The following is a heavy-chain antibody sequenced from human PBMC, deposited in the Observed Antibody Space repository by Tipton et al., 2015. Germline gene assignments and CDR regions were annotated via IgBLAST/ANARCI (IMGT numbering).Heavy chain of an antibody. Sequence: TLSLTCTVSGGSINRSTYYWGWIRQAPGKGLEWIASIYSSGTTYSNPSLKSRVTISVDTSKNLFSLNLKFVTAEDTAVYYCAREVAAQTEYFDYWGQGTQVTVSS. V-gene: IGHV4-39*02. D-gene: IGHD6-19*01. J-gene: IGHJ4*02. CDR1: GGSINRSTYY. CDR3: AREVAAQTEYFDY. CDR2: IYSSGTT.